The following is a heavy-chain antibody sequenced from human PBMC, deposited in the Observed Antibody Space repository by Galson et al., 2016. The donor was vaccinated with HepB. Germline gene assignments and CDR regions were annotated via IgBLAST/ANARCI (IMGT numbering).Heavy chain of an antibody. V-gene: IGHV1-46*01. CDR2: INPSAGST. CDR3: ATLTYYFDSSGSYAPDF. D-gene: IGHD3-22*01. Sequence: SVKVSCKASAYTFTTYYIHWVRQAPGQGLEWMGIINPSAGSTNYAQKFQGRLTMTRDTSTSTFYMELSSLRSEDTAVYYCATLTYYFDSSGSYAPDFWGQGTLVTVSS. J-gene: IGHJ4*02. CDR1: AYTFTTYY.